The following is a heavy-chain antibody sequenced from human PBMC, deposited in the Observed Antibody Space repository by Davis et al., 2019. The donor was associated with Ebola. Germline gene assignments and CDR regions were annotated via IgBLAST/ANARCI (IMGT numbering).Heavy chain of an antibody. Sequence: SETLSLTCAVSGVSINSYYWSWIRQPPGKGLEFIGYIYYSGSTDYNPSLKSRVTISIDTSRTQFSLKLSSVTTADTAVYYCARSTWHNSVIIDNWGQGTLVSVSS. CDR1: GVSINSYY. D-gene: IGHD1/OR15-1a*01. V-gene: IGHV4-59*01. J-gene: IGHJ4*02. CDR3: ARSTWHNSVIIDN. CDR2: IYYSGST.